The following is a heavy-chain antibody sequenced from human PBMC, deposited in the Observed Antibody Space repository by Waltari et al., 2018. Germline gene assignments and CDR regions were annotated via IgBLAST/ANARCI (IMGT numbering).Heavy chain of an antibody. D-gene: IGHD3-3*01. V-gene: IGHV4-59*01. CDR2: IYYSGST. Sequence: QVQLQESGPGLVKPSETLSLTCTVSGGSISSYYWSWIRQPPGKGLEWIGYIYYSGSTNYNPSLKSRVTISVDTSKNQFSLKLSSVTAADTAVYYCARVSADYDFWSGQSWWFDPWGQGTLVTVSS. J-gene: IGHJ5*02. CDR3: ARVSADYDFWSGQSWWFDP. CDR1: GGSISSYY.